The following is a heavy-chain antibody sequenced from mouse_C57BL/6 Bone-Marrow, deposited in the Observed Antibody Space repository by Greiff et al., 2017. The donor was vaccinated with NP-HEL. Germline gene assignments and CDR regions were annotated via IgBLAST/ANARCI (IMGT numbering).Heavy chain of an antibody. V-gene: IGHV2-9-1*01. J-gene: IGHJ4*01. CDR3: ARNVVWLLLGMDY. Sequence: VNVVESGPGLVAPSQSLSITCTVSGFSLTSYAISWVRQPPGKGLEWLGVIWTGGGTNYNSALKSRLSISKDNSKSQVFLKMNSLQTDDTARYYCARNVVWLLLGMDYWGQGTSVTVSS. D-gene: IGHD2-3*01. CDR2: IWTGGGT. CDR1: GFSLTSYA.